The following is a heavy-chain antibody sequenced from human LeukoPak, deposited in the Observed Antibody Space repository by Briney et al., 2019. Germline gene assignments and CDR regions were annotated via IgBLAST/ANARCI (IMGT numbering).Heavy chain of an antibody. CDR1: GYTFSNYA. D-gene: IGHD2-8*02. V-gene: IGHV1-3*03. CDR2: INAGNGNT. J-gene: IGHJ4*02. CDR3: ARGRWTSHTVGYYFDH. Sequence: AASVKVSCKASGYTFSNYAVLWVRQAPGQRLEWMGWINAGNGNTKYSQDFQGRVSITRDTSASTAYMELGSLRSEDMAVYYCARGRWTSHTVGYYFDHWGQGTLVTVSS.